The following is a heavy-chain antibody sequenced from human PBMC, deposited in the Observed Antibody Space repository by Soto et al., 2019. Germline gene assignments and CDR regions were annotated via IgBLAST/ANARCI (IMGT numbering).Heavy chain of an antibody. Sequence: SETLSLTCTVSGGSISSSSYYWGWIRQPPGKGLEWIGSIYYSGSTYYNPPLKSRVTISVDTSKNQFSLKLSSVTAADTAVYYCASSTSTNYYYGMDVWGQGTTVTVSS. J-gene: IGHJ6*02. V-gene: IGHV4-39*01. CDR3: ASSTSTNYYYGMDV. CDR1: GGSISSSSYY. CDR2: IYYSGST.